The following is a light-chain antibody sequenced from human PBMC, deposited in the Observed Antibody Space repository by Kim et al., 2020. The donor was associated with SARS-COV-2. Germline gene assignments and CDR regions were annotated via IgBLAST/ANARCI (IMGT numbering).Light chain of an antibody. Sequence: ASVGDRVTITGRASDSISGYLNWYQQKPGKAPKILIYIGSNLQSGVPSRFSGSRSGTDFTLTSSSLQPEDFATYYCQQSHSLPFTFGQGTRLEIK. J-gene: IGKJ5*01. CDR2: IGS. V-gene: IGKV1-39*01. CDR3: QQSHSLPFT. CDR1: DSISGY.